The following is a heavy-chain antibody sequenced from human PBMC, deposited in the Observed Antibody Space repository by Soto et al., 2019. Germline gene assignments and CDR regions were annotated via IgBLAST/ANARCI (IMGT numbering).Heavy chain of an antibody. D-gene: IGHD6-19*01. CDR3: ARDEGYSSGWSQFDY. CDR2: INPSGGST. V-gene: IGHV1-46*03. J-gene: IGHJ4*02. CDR1: GYTFTSYF. Sequence: ASVKVSCKASGYTFTSYFIHWVRQAPGQGLEWMGIINPSGGSTNYAQQFQGRVTMTRDTSTSTVYMELSSLRFEDTSVYYCARDEGYSSGWSQFDYWGQGTLVTVSS.